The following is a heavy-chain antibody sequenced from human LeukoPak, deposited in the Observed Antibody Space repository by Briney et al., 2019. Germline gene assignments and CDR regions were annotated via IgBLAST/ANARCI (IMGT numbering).Heavy chain of an antibody. D-gene: IGHD3-10*01. CDR1: GFIFRSYG. V-gene: IGHV3-30*02. CDR3: AKDVNWAAWFGEPKGSLNIDS. J-gene: IGHJ4*02. CDR2: IQAEGSRK. Sequence: PGGSLRLSCAASGFIFRSYGMHWVRQAPGKGLEWIAFIQAEGSRKHYADSVKGRITISRDNSGDQLYLQMDSLRGEDTAIYYCAKDVNWAAWFGEPKGSLNIDSWDQGTLVTVSS.